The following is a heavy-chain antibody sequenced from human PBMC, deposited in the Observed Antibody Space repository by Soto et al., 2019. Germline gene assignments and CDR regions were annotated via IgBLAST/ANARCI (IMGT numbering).Heavy chain of an antibody. CDR3: LRDQRHWNEFADQ. CDR2: ISQDGTIA. D-gene: IGHD1-1*01. J-gene: IGHJ4*02. CDR1: GFAFGSYW. V-gene: IGHV3-74*01. Sequence: VQLVESGGGLVQPGGSLRLSCAASGFAFGSYWMHWVRQAPGKGLVWVSGISQDGTIASQAGFVKGRFTISRDNAKNTLYLQMNSLRADDTAVYYCLRDQRHWNEFADQWGQGTRVTVSS.